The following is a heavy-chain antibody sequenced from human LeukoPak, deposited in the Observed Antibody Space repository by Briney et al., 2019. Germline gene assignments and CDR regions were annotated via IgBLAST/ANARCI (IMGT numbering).Heavy chain of an antibody. CDR2: INPNDGDT. CDR1: GYTFTDYY. J-gene: IGHJ4*02. D-gene: IGHD2-2*01. CDR3: ARANFLYCSSTTCPFDY. Sequence: ASVKVSCKASGYTFTDYYMHWVRQAPGQGFERMGWINPNDGDTNYAQKFQGRVTMTRDTSISTAHMEVSRLRSDDTAVYYCARANFLYCSSTTCPFDYWGQGTLVTVSS. V-gene: IGHV1-2*02.